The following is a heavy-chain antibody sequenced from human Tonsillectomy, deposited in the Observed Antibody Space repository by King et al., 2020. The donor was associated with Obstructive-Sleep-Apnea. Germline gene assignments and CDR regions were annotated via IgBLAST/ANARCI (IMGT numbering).Heavy chain of an antibody. Sequence: QLVQSGAEVKKPGSSVKVSCKASGGTFRSYAISWVRAAPGQGLEWMGGIIPIFGTTDYPQKFQDRVTITADESTSTAYMELSGLRYDDTAVYYCASDRLGLGYCSLCICQWHFDIWGQGTLVTVPS. CDR3: ASDRLGLGYCSLCICQWHFDI. CDR1: GGTFRSYA. V-gene: IGHV1-69*01. D-gene: IGHD2-15*01. CDR2: IIPIFGTT. J-gene: IGHJ4*02.